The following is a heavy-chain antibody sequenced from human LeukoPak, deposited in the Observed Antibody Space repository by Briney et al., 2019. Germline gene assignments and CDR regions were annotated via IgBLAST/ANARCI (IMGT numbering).Heavy chain of an antibody. CDR1: GLSISNNY. V-gene: IGHV3-53*01. CDR3: AKDLHNYGMDV. J-gene: IGHJ6*02. Sequence: VRSLRLSCAASGLSISNNYMNWVRQAPGKRLEWVSTISGGGNTYDAGSVKGRFTISRNNSKNMLYLQMNNLRAEDTAVYYCAKDLHNYGMDVWGQGTMVTVSS. CDR2: ISGGGNT.